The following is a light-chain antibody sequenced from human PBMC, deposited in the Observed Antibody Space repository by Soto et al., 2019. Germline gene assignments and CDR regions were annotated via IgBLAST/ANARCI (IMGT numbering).Light chain of an antibody. Sequence: DLQLTQSPSFLSASVGDRVTITCRVSQGISSYLAWYQQKPGKAPKLLIYAASTLQSGVPSRFSGSGSGTEFTLTISSLQPEDFATYYCQQLNSYPITFGQGTRLEIK. CDR3: QQLNSYPIT. J-gene: IGKJ5*01. CDR2: AAS. V-gene: IGKV1-9*01. CDR1: QGISSY.